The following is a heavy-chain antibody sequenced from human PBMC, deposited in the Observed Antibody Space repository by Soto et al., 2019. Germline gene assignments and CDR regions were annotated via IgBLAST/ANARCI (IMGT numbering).Heavy chain of an antibody. J-gene: IGHJ4*02. CDR2: ISGNSGNI. D-gene: IGHD3-10*01. V-gene: IGHV3-9*01. CDR3: AKAGFGSGSYDFNY. CDR1: GFTFHNYA. Sequence: EVQLVESGGGLVQPGRSLRLSCAASGFTFHNYAMHWVRQAPGKGLEWVSGISGNSGNIGYADSVKGRFTISRDNAKNSLYLQMNSLSPEDTALYHGAKAGFGSGSYDFNYWGQGTLVTVAS.